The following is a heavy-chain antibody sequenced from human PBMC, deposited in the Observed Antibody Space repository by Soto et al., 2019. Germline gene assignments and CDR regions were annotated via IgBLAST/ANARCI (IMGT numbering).Heavy chain of an antibody. J-gene: IGHJ1*01. D-gene: IGHD3-16*02. CDR1: GDSISSGDYY. CDR2: IYYSGNT. V-gene: IGHV4-30-4*01. CDR3: ARDFNRYCCHHGHHEY. Sequence: SETLSLTCTVSGDSISSGDYYWSWIRQPPGKGLEWIGCIYYSGNTYFNPSLKRRFSISVDTSKNQFSLQLSSVTVADTAVYYCARDFNRYCCHHGHHEY.